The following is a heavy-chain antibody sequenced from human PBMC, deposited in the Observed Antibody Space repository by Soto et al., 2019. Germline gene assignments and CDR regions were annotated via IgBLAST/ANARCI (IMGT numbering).Heavy chain of an antibody. CDR1: GGSISSYY. CDR3: ARGRSQAYSSSSFDY. Sequence: PSETLSLTCTVSGGSISSYYWSWIRQPAGKGLEWIGRIYTSGSTNYNPSLKSRVTMSVDTSKNQFSLKLSSVTAADTAVYFCARGRSQAYSSSSFDYWGQGTLVTVSS. J-gene: IGHJ4*02. CDR2: IYTSGST. V-gene: IGHV4-4*07. D-gene: IGHD6-6*01.